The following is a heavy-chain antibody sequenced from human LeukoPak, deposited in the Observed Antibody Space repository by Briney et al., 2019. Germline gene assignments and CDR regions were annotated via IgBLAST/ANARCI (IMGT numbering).Heavy chain of an antibody. CDR1: VGSISSSSYY. D-gene: IGHD4-17*01. V-gene: IGHV4-39*01. CDR2: IYYSGST. Sequence: SETLSLTCTVSVGSISSSSYYGGWIRQPPGKWLEWIGSIYYSGSTYYNPSLKSRVTISVDTSKNQFSLKLSSVTGADTAVYYCASLNDYGDYGWGQGTLVTVSS. J-gene: IGHJ4*02. CDR3: ASLNDYGDYG.